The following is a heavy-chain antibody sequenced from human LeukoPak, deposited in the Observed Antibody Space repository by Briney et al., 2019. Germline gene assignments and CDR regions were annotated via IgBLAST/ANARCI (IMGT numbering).Heavy chain of an antibody. CDR2: INTDGAVT. D-gene: IGHD6-19*01. J-gene: IGHJ4*02. CDR1: GFTFSKYW. Sequence: GGSLRLSCAASGFTFSKYWMLWVRQAPGKGLESVSRINTDGAVTTYADSVKGRFTVSRDNADNTTFLQMNSVRDEDTAVYYCATKQWLAPPPDSWGQGTPVTVSS. V-gene: IGHV3-74*01. CDR3: ATKQWLAPPPDS.